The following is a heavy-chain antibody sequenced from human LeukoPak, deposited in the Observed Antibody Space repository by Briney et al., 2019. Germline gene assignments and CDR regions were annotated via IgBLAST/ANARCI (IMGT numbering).Heavy chain of an antibody. CDR3: AKDPSFLRDGKFDY. V-gene: IGHV1-69*05. D-gene: IGHD3-3*01. Sequence: SVKVSCKASGGTFSSYAISWVRQAPGQGLEWMGGIIPIFGTANYAQKFQGRVTITTDESTSTAYMELSSLRSEDTAVYYCAKDPSFLRDGKFDYWGQGTLVTVSS. CDR2: IIPIFGTA. J-gene: IGHJ4*02. CDR1: GGTFSSYA.